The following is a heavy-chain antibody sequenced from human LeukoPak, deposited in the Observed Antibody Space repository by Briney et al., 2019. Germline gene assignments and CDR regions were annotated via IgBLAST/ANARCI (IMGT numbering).Heavy chain of an antibody. CDR2: ISGSGGST. J-gene: IGHJ4*02. CDR1: GFTFSSYA. Sequence: PGGSLRLPCAASGFTFSSYAMGWVRQAPGKGLEWVSAISGSGGSTYYADSVKGRFTISRDNSKNTLYLQMNSLRAEDTAVYYCAKSADRGLYDSSGYFDYWGQGTLVTVSS. D-gene: IGHD3-22*01. V-gene: IGHV3-23*01. CDR3: AKSADRGLYDSSGYFDY.